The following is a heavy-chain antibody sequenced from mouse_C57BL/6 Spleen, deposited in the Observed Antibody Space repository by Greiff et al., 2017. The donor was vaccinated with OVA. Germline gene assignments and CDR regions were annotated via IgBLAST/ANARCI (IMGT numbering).Heavy chain of an antibody. CDR3: ARKFITTVPWYFDV. V-gene: IGHV1-69*01. CDR1: GYTFTSYW. Sequence: QVQLQQPGAELVMPGASVKLSCKASGYTFTSYWMHWVKQRPGQGLEWIGEIDPSDSYTNNNQKFKGKSTLTVDKSSSTAYMQLSSLTSEDSAVYYCARKFITTVPWYFDVWGTGTTVTVSS. D-gene: IGHD1-1*01. CDR2: IDPSDSYT. J-gene: IGHJ1*03.